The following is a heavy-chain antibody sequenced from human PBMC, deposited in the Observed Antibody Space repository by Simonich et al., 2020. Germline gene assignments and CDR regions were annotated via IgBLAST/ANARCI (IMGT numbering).Heavy chain of an antibody. CDR1: GFTFRSYA. CDR2: LSYDGSNK. CDR3: AREGLLLDAFDI. Sequence: QVQLVESGGGVVQPGRSLRLSCAASGFTFRSYAMHWVRQAPGKGLEWVAVLSYDGSNKYYADSGKGRFTISRDNSKNTLYLQMNSLRAEDTAVYYCAREGLLLDAFDIWGQGTMVTVSS. J-gene: IGHJ3*02. V-gene: IGHV3-30*07. D-gene: IGHD2-15*01.